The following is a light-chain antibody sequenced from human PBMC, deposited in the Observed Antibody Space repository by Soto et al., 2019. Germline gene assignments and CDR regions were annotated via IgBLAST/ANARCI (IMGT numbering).Light chain of an antibody. CDR2: EVS. V-gene: IGLV2-14*01. Sequence: QSVLTQPASVSGSPGQSITISCTGTSSDVGGYKFVSWYQQVPGKAPKLIIYEVSNRPSGVSHRFSGSKSGNTASLTISGLQTADEAYYYCSSYKSAITLVFGTGTKVTVL. CDR1: SSDVGGYKF. J-gene: IGLJ1*01. CDR3: SSYKSAITLV.